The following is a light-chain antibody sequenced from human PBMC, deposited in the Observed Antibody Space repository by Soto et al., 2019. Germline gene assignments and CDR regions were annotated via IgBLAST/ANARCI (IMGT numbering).Light chain of an antibody. Sequence: EIVLTQSPGTLSLSPGERATLSCRASQSVGSSYLVWYQQKPGQAPRLLIFAASSRATGIPDRFSGSGSGTDFTLTISRLEPEDFAVYYWHQYGTSRALTFGGGTKVEIK. J-gene: IGKJ4*01. CDR2: AAS. CDR1: QSVGSSY. V-gene: IGKV3-20*01. CDR3: HQYGTSRALT.